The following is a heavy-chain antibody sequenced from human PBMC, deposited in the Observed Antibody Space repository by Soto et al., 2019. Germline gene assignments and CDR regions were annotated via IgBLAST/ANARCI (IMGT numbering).Heavy chain of an antibody. V-gene: IGHV3-23*01. CDR1: GFTFSSSA. Sequence: EVQLLESGGGLVQPGGSLRLSCVASGFTFSSSAMNWVRQAPGKGLEWVSTISGSGGSTHYADSVKGRFTISRDNSKKTLFLQISSLRAEDTVVYYCTTGSIAAAWGYWGQGTLITVSS. J-gene: IGHJ4*02. CDR2: ISGSGGST. CDR3: TTGSIAAAWGY. D-gene: IGHD6-13*01.